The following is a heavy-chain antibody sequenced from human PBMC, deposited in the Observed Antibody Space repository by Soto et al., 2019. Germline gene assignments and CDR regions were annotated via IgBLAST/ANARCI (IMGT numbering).Heavy chain of an antibody. Sequence: SETLSLTCTVSGGSISSGGYYWSWIRQHPGKGLEWIGYIYYSGSTYYNPSLKSRVTISVDTSKNQFSLKLSSVTAADTAVYYCARDVQAVADYWFDPWGQGTLVTVSS. CDR2: IYYSGST. J-gene: IGHJ5*02. D-gene: IGHD6-19*01. CDR1: GGSISSGGYY. CDR3: ARDVQAVADYWFDP. V-gene: IGHV4-31*03.